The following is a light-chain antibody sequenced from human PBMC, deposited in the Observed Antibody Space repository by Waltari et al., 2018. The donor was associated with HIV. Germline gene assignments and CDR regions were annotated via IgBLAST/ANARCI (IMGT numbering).Light chain of an antibody. CDR1: SSNIENDN. V-gene: IGLV1-47*01. Sequence: QSFLTQPPSASGTPGQTVTISCSGSSSNIENDNVYWYQQLPGMTPKLLIYKNLLRPSGVPDRFAASKSGTSTALTFGALRSADEADYYCVGWDSSLSAYVFGAGTEVAGL. CDR3: VGWDSSLSAYV. J-gene: IGLJ1*01. CDR2: KNL.